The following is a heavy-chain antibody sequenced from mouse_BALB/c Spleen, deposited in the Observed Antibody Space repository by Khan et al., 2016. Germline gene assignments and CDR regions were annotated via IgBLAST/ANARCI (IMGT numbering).Heavy chain of an antibody. CDR1: GYSITSDYA. Sequence: EVQLQESGPGLVKPSQSLSLTCTVTGYSITSDYAWNWIRQFPGNKLEWMGYISYSGSTSYNPSLKSRISITRDTSKNQFFLQLNSVTTEDTATYYGARGLGRAYWGQGTLVTVSA. CDR2: ISYSGST. CDR3: ARGLGRAY. D-gene: IGHD4-1*01. J-gene: IGHJ3*01. V-gene: IGHV3-2*02.